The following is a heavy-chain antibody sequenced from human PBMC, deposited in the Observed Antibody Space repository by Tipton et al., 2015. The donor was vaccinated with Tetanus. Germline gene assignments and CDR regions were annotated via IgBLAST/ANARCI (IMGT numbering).Heavy chain of an antibody. CDR3: ARGNAVGATIFFVQ. CDR2: IHTRGIT. V-gene: IGHV4-4*07. Sequence: TLSLTCTVSPDSISTYYWNWIRQPTGKGLEWIGRIHTRGITNYNPSLKTRVTMSLDTSKNHFSLALTSVTAADTAVYYCARGNAVGATIFFVQRGQGTLITVSS. J-gene: IGHJ4*02. D-gene: IGHD1-26*01. CDR1: PDSISTYY.